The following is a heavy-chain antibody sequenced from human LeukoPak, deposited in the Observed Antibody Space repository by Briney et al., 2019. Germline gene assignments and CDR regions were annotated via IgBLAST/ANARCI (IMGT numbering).Heavy chain of an antibody. CDR3: AKAFYGDYGIVDY. CDR2: INPNSGGT. J-gene: IGHJ4*02. D-gene: IGHD4-17*01. CDR1: GYTFTGYY. Sequence: ASVKVSCKASGYTFTGYYVHWVRQAPGQGLEWMGWINPNSGGTNYAQKFQGRVTMTRDTSISTAYMELSRLRSDDTAVYYCAKAFYGDYGIVDYWGQGTLVTVSS. V-gene: IGHV1-2*02.